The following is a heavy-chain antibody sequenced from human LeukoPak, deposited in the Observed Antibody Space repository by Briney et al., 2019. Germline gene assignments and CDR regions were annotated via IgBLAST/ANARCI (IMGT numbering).Heavy chain of an antibody. CDR2: INPSGGST. CDR1: GYTFTSYY. J-gene: IGHJ4*02. Sequence: ASVKVSCKASGYTFTSYYMHWVRQAPGQGLEWMGIINPSGGSTSYAQKFQGRVTMTRDTSTSTVYMELSSLRSEDTAVYYCARVLYYGSSGYDHFDYWGQGTLVTVSS. D-gene: IGHD3-22*01. CDR3: ARVLYYGSSGYDHFDY. V-gene: IGHV1-46*01.